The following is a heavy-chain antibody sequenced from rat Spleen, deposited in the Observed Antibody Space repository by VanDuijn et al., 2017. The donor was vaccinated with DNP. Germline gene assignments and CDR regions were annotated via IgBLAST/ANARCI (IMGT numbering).Heavy chain of an antibody. CDR1: GYSITSNY. V-gene: IGHV3-1*01. J-gene: IGHJ4*01. CDR2: ISYSGRT. CDR3: ARLPGYYYAMDA. Sequence: EVQLQESGPGLVKPSQSLSLTCSVIGYSITSNYWGWIRKFPGNKMAWIGHISYSGRTTYNPSLKSRISISRDTSKNQFFLQLNSVTTEDTATYYCARLPGYYYAMDAWGQGTSVTVSS. D-gene: IGHD1-4*01.